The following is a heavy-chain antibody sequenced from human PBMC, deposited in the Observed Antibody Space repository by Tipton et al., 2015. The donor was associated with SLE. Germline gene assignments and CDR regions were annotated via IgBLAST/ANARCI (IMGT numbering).Heavy chain of an antibody. CDR1: GFTFSDYW. V-gene: IGHV3-7*01. CDR2: INQDGGEQ. D-gene: IGHD1-1*01. Sequence: SLRLSCAASGFTFSDYWMDWVRQAPGKGLEWVANINQDGGEQNYVDSVRGRFSISRDNAKNSLYLQMNSLRVEDMGVYFCSGRLEIWGPGTLVTVSS. J-gene: IGHJ4*02. CDR3: SGRLEI.